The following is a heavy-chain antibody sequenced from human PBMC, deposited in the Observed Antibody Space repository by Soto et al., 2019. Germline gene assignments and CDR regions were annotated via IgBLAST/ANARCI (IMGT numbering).Heavy chain of an antibody. CDR2: IRSKAYGGTT. CDR1: GFTFGDYA. Sequence: GSLRLSCTASGFTFGDYAMSWVRQAPGKGLEWVGFIRSKAYGGTTEYAASVKGRFTISRDDSKSIAYLQMNSLKTEDTAVYYCTRANQIVVARRYYFDYWGQGTLVTVSS. J-gene: IGHJ4*02. V-gene: IGHV3-49*04. CDR3: TRANQIVVARRYYFDY. D-gene: IGHD3-22*01.